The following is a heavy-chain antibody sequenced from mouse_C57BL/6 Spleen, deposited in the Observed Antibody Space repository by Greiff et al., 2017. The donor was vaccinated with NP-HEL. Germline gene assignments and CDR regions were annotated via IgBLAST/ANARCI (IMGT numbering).Heavy chain of an antibody. CDR1: GFTFSDYG. CDR3: ARRGITTVRDYAMDY. J-gene: IGHJ4*01. D-gene: IGHD1-1*01. Sequence: EVQRVASGGGLVQPGGSLKLSCAASGFTFSDYGMAWVRQAPRKGPEWVAFISNLAYSFYYADTVTGRFSLSSENAKNTLYLEMSSLRSEDTAMYYCARRGITTVRDYAMDYWGQGTSVTVSS. V-gene: IGHV5-15*01. CDR2: ISNLAYSF.